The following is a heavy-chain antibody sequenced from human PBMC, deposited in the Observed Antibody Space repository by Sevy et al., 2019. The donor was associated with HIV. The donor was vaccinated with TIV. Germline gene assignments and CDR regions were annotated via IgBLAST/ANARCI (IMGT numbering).Heavy chain of an antibody. J-gene: IGHJ4*02. CDR1: GFTFGDYA. V-gene: IGHV3-49*03. Sequence: GGSLRLSCTGSGFTFGDYAMSWFRQAPGMGLEWVGFIRSKDYGGATEYAASGKGRFTISRDDSKSIADLQMNSLKTEDTAVYYCTRCYYYDSSGYSDYWGQGTLVTVSS. CDR2: IRSKDYGGAT. D-gene: IGHD3-22*01. CDR3: TRCYYYDSSGYSDY.